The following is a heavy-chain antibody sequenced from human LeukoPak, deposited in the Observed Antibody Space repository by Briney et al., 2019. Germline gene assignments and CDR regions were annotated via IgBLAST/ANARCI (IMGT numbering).Heavy chain of an antibody. CDR1: GFTFSSYA. V-gene: IGHV3-23*01. CDR2: ISGSGGST. D-gene: IGHD3-22*01. Sequence: PGGSLRLSCAASGFTFSSYAMSWVRQAPGKGLEWVSAISGSGGSTYYADSVKGRFTISRDNSKNTLYLQMNSLRAEDTAVYYCAKVSGYYYDSSGYYWFDYRGQGTLVTVSS. CDR3: AKVSGYYYDSSGYYWFDY. J-gene: IGHJ4*02.